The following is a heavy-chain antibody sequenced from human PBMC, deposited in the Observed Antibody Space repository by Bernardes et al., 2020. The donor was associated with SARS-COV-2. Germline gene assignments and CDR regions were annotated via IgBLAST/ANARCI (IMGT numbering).Heavy chain of an antibody. Sequence: ASVKVSCKASGYTFTSYDINWVRQATGQGLEWMGWMNPNSGNTGYAQKFQGRVTMTRNTSISTAYMELSSRRSEDTAVYYCARARFLEWLALWYYYYGMDVWGQGTTVTVSS. V-gene: IGHV1-8*01. CDR3: ARARFLEWLALWYYYYGMDV. CDR2: MNPNSGNT. CDR1: GYTFTSYD. D-gene: IGHD3-3*01. J-gene: IGHJ6*02.